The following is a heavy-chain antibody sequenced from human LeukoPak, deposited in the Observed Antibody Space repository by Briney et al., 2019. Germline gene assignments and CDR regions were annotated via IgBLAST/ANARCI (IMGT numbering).Heavy chain of an antibody. CDR2: ISPNSGGT. Sequence: GASVKVSCKASGYTFTVHYIHWVRQAPGQGLEWMGWISPNSGGTKYAQNFQGRVTMTRDTSISTAYMELSRLRSDDTAVYYCVRGGGSFYVDYWGQGTPATASS. J-gene: IGHJ4*02. CDR3: VRGGGSFYVDY. V-gene: IGHV1-2*02. CDR1: GYTFTVHY. D-gene: IGHD1-26*01.